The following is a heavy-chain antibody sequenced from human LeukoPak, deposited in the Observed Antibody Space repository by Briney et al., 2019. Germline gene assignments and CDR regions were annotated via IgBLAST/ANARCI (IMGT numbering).Heavy chain of an antibody. CDR2: IYYSGTT. D-gene: IGHD3-10*01. J-gene: IGHJ1*01. Sequence: SQTLSLTCTVSGGSISSGGYYWSWIRQHPGKGLEWIGYIYYSGTTNYKPSLKSRLTISTDASNNHFSLRLTSVTPADTAVYYCARIGGVFHHWGQGTLATVSS. CDR3: ARIGGVFHH. CDR1: GGSISSGGYY. V-gene: IGHV4-31*03.